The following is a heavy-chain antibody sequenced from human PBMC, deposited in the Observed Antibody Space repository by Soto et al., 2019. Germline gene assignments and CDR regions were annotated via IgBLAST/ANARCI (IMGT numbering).Heavy chain of an antibody. CDR2: IYHSGST. CDR1: GDSISGSNW. V-gene: IGHV4-4*02. D-gene: IGHD1-1*01. Sequence: QVQLQESGPGLVKPSGTLSLNCAVSGDSISGSNWLTWVRQPPGKGLAWIGEIYHSGSTNYNPSLKGRVTISVDTSKKNFSLKLMSVTAADTAVYYCARAKLNWFDPWGQGTLVTVSS. CDR3: ARAKLNWFDP. J-gene: IGHJ5*02.